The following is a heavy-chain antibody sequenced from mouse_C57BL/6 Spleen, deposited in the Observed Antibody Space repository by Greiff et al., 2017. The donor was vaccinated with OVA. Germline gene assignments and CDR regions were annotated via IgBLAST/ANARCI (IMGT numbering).Heavy chain of an antibody. CDR3: ARSPIYYYSIDY. J-gene: IGHJ4*01. CDR2: INPGSGGT. Sequence: QVQLQQSGAELVRPGTSVTVSCKASGYAFTNYLIEWVKQRPGQGLEWIGVINPGSGGTNYNEKFKGKATLTADKSSSTAYMQLSSLTSEDSAVYFCARSPIYYYSIDYWGQGTSVTVSS. D-gene: IGHD2-1*01. V-gene: IGHV1-54*01. CDR1: GYAFTNYL.